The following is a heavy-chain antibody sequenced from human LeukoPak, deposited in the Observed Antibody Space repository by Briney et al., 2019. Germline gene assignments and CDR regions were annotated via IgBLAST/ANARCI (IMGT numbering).Heavy chain of an antibody. CDR1: GFTFSSYA. D-gene: IGHD3-22*01. Sequence: PGGSLRLSCAASGFTFSSYAMHWVRQAPGKGLEWVAVISYDGSNKYYADSVKGRFTISRDNSKNTLYLQMNSLRAEDTAVYYCASPYYYDSSGPEHAFDIWGQGTMVTVSS. CDR2: ISYDGSNK. CDR3: ASPYYYDSSGPEHAFDI. J-gene: IGHJ3*02. V-gene: IGHV3-30*04.